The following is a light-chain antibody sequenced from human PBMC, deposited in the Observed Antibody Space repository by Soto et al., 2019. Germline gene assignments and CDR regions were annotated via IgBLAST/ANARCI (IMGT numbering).Light chain of an antibody. CDR3: QQYNTYWT. CDR1: QSVDNKY. Sequence: EIVLTQSPGTLSLSPGERATLYCRASQSVDNKYLAWYQQKPGQAPRILIFAASSRATGIPDRFSGSGSGTDFTLTISSLQPDDFATYYCQQYNTYWTFGQGTKVDIK. J-gene: IGKJ1*01. V-gene: IGKV3-20*01. CDR2: AAS.